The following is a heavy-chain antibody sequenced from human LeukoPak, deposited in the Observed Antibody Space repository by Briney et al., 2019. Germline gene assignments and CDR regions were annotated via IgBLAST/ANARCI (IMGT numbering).Heavy chain of an antibody. V-gene: IGHV7-4-1*02. Sequence: GASVKVSCKASGYTFTGYAMNWVRQAPGQGLEWMGWINTNTGNPTYAQGFTGRFVFSLDTSVSTAYLQISSLKAEDTAVYYCARVVGSWDYSPLGAFDIWGQGTMVTVSS. D-gene: IGHD4-11*01. CDR3: ARVVGSWDYSPLGAFDI. CDR1: GYTFTGYA. J-gene: IGHJ3*02. CDR2: INTNTGNP.